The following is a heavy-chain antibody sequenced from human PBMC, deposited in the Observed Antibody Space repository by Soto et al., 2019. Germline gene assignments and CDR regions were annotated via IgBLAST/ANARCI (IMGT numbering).Heavy chain of an antibody. D-gene: IGHD6-13*01. J-gene: IGHJ4*02. CDR3: AKGPSSWYHFDY. Sequence: EVQLLESGGGLVQPGGSLRLSCAASGFTFSRYAMSWVRQAPGKGLEWVSTISGSGGSTYYADSVKGRFTISRDNSKNTLYLQMKRLRAEYTYVYYGAKGPSSWYHFDYWGQGTLVTVFS. CDR2: ISGSGGST. V-gene: IGHV3-23*01. CDR1: GFTFSRYA.